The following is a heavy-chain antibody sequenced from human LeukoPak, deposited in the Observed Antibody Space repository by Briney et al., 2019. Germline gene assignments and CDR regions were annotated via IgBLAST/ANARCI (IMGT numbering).Heavy chain of an antibody. D-gene: IGHD6-13*01. V-gene: IGHV1-2*02. Sequence: ASVKVSCKASGYTFTGYYMHWVRQAPGRGLEWMGWINPNSGGTNYAQKFQGRVTMTRDTSISTAYMELSRLRSDDTAVYYCAREQQLVRAPNSAFGYWGQETLVTVSS. CDR3: AREQQLVRAPNSAFGY. CDR1: GYTFTGYY. CDR2: INPNSGGT. J-gene: IGHJ4*02.